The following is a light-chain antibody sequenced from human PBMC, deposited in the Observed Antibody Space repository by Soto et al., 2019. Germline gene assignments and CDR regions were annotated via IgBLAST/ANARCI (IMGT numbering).Light chain of an antibody. Sequence: QSALIQPPSVSGSPGQSVTISCTGTSSDVGGYNYVSWYQQHPGKAPKLMIYEVSNRPSGVSNRFSGSKSGNTASLTISGLQAEDEADYYCSSYTSSSTLYVFGTGTKLTVL. CDR1: SSDVGGYNY. V-gene: IGLV2-14*01. CDR2: EVS. J-gene: IGLJ1*01. CDR3: SSYTSSSTLYV.